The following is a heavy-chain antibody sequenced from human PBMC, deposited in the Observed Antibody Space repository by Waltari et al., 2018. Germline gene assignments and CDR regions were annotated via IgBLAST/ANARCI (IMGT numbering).Heavy chain of an antibody. CDR1: GGSFSGYY. D-gene: IGHD2-2*01. CDR2: INHSGST. J-gene: IGHJ4*02. Sequence: QVQLQQWGAGLLKPSETLSLTCAAYGGSFSGYYWSWIRKPPGKGLEWIGEINHSGSTNYNPSLKSRVTISVDTSKNQFSLKLSSVTAADTAVYYCARGWGLGYCSSTSCHLDYWGQGTLVTVSS. CDR3: ARGWGLGYCSSTSCHLDY. V-gene: IGHV4-34*01.